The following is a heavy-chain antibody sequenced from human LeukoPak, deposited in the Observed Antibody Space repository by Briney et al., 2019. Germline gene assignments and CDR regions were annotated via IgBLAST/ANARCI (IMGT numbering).Heavy chain of an antibody. CDR3: AKEGDIVVVVAATAPNWFDP. J-gene: IGHJ5*02. CDR1: GFTFSSYA. Sequence: GGSLRLSCAASGFTFSSYAMSWVRQAPGKGLEWVSAISGSGGSTYYADSVKGRFTISRDNSKNTLYLQMNSLRAEDTAVYYCAKEGDIVVVVAATAPNWFDPWGQGTLVTGSS. CDR2: ISGSGGST. D-gene: IGHD2-15*01. V-gene: IGHV3-23*01.